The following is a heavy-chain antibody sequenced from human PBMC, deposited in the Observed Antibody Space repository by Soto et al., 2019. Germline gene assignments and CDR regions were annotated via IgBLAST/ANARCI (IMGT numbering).Heavy chain of an antibody. CDR1: GGSVSSSSYY. V-gene: IGHV4-39*01. CDR2: VYYSGST. J-gene: IGHJ4*02. D-gene: IGHD3-9*01. CDR3: WRLEGLATISYYFDY. Sequence: PSETLSLTCTASGGSVSSSSYYWGWVRQPPGKGLEWIGSVYYSGSTYYNPSLESRVTISVDKSKNQFSLKLMSLSAADTAVYYCWRLEGLATISYYFDYWGQGALVTVSS.